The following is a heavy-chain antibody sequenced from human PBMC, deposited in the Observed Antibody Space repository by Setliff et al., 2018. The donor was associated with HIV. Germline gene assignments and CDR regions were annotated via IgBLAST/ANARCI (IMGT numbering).Heavy chain of an antibody. CDR3: ARGTSAPGDY. V-gene: IGHV4-34*01. CDR1: GGSFSGYY. Sequence: ASETLSLTCAVYGGSFSGYYWSWIRQPPGKGLEWIGEINHSGSTNYNPSLKSRVTISIDTSKNQFSLKLNSVTAADTAVYYCARGTSAPGDYWGQGSLVTVSS. CDR2: INHSGST. J-gene: IGHJ4*02.